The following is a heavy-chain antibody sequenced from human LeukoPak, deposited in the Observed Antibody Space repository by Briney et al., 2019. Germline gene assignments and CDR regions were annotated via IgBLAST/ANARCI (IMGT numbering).Heavy chain of an antibody. D-gene: IGHD2-15*01. J-gene: IGHJ6*02. Sequence: PSETLSLTCAVDVGSFSGYYRSWIRQPPWKGLEWIGEINHSGSTNYNPSLKSRVTISVDTSKNQFSLKLSSVTAADTAVYYCARAPGYCSGGSCCDLYYYGMDVWGQGTTVTVSS. CDR1: VGSFSGYY. V-gene: IGHV4-34*01. CDR2: INHSGST. CDR3: ARAPGYCSGGSCCDLYYYGMDV.